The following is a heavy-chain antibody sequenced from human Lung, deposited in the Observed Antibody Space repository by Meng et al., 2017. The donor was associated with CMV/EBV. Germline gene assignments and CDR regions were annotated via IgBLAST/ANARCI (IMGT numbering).Heavy chain of an antibody. V-gene: IGHV1-2*02. CDR1: GYTFTDNY. Sequence: ASXXVSCKASGYTFTDNYIYWVRQAPGQGLERMGWINPNSGGTNYAQKFQGRVTMTRDTSTSTAFMDLSRLRSDDRAVYYCARVSTPGRPRSHFDSWGQGXLVTVSS. J-gene: IGHJ4*02. CDR2: INPNSGGT. CDR3: ARVSTPGRPRSHFDS. D-gene: IGHD6-6*01.